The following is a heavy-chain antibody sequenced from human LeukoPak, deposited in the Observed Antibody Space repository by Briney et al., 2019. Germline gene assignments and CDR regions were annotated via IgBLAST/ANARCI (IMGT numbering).Heavy chain of an antibody. J-gene: IGHJ4*02. Sequence: GGSLRLSCAASGFTFRSYAMHWVRQAPGKGLEWVAVISYDGSNKYYADSVKGRFTISRDNSKNTLYLQMNSLRAEDTAVYYCARDRLSCSGGSCYSGAFDYWGQGTLVTVSS. V-gene: IGHV3-30*04. D-gene: IGHD2-15*01. CDR3: ARDRLSCSGGSCYSGAFDY. CDR1: GFTFRSYA. CDR2: ISYDGSNK.